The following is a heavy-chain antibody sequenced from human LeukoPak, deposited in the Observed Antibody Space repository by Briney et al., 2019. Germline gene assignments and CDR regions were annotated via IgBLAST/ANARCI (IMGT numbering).Heavy chain of an antibody. V-gene: IGHV3-7*01. D-gene: IGHD3-22*01. J-gene: IGHJ6*03. CDR2: IKQDGSEK. CDR1: GLTFSTYW. CDR3: ETDYPKSDSGYFYYYMDV. Sequence: GGSLRLSCAASGLTFSTYWMSWVRQAPGKGLEWVANIKQDGSEKYYVDSVKGRFTISRDNAKNSLYLQMNCLRAEDTAAYYSETDYPKSDSGYFYYYMDVWGKGATVTVSS.